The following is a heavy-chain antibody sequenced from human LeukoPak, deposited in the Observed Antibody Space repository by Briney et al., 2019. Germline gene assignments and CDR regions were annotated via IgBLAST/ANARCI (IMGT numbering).Heavy chain of an antibody. CDR2: IYYSGTT. CDR1: GGSISRCAYY. Sequence: SQTLSLTCTVSGGSISRCAYYWSRIRQHPEKGLEWIGYIYYSGTTYYNPSFQSRVIISADTAKNQFSLKLSSVTAADTAVYFCARRWLQAGYFDFWGRGTLVTVSS. D-gene: IGHD5-24*01. CDR3: ARRWLQAGYFDF. J-gene: IGHJ2*01. V-gene: IGHV4-31*03.